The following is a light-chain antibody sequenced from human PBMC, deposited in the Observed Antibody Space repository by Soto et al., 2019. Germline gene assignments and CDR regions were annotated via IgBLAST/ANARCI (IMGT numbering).Light chain of an antibody. CDR1: QSVLYSADNKNY. CDR2: WAS. V-gene: IGKV4-1*01. CDR3: RQYYSTPRT. J-gene: IGKJ1*01. Sequence: DIVMTQSPDSLAVSLGERDTVNCKASQSVLYSADNKNYLAWYQQKPGPPPKLLIYWASTRESGVPDRFSGSGSGTDFNLTSTSLKAEDVAVDYCRQYYSTPRTFGQGTKVEIK.